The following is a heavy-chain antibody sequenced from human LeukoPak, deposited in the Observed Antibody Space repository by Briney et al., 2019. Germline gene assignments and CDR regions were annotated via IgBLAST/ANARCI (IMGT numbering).Heavy chain of an antibody. V-gene: IGHV3-30*18. D-gene: IGHD5/OR15-5a*01. CDR1: GFTFSSYG. CDR3: AKGRASRLDP. Sequence: PGRFLRLSCAASGFTFSSYGMHWVRQAPGKGLEWVAVISYDGSNKYYADSVKGRFTISRDNSKNTLYLQMNSLRAEDTAVYYCAKGRASRLDPWGQGTLVTVSS. J-gene: IGHJ5*02. CDR2: ISYDGSNK.